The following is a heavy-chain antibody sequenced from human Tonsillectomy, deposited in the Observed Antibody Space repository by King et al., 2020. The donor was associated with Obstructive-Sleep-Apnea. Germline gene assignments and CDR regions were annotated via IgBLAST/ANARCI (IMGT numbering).Heavy chain of an antibody. V-gene: IGHV3-23*04. CDR2: ISGGGGGT. D-gene: IGHD3-22*01. CDR1: GFTFNNYA. CDR3: AKDGTIVVIITYFDY. J-gene: IGHJ4*02. Sequence: VQLVESGGGLVQPGGSLRLSCAASGFTFNNYAMSWVRQAPGKGLEWVSGISGGGGGTYYADSVKGRFTISRDNSKNTLYLQMNSRRAEDTAIYYCAKDGTIVVIITYFDYWGQGTLVTVSS.